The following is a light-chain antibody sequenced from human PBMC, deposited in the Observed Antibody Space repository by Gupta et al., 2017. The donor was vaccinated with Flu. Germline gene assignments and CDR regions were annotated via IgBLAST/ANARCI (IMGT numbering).Light chain of an antibody. V-gene: IGLV1-47*01. CDR2: RNN. CDR3: ATWDDSLSGVV. J-gene: IGLJ2*01. Sequence: VTISCSGSSSNIGSNYVYWYQQLPGTAPKLLIYRNNQRASGVPDRFSGSKSGTSASLAISGLRSEDEADYYCATWDDSLSGVVFGGGTKVTAL. CDR1: SSNIGSNY.